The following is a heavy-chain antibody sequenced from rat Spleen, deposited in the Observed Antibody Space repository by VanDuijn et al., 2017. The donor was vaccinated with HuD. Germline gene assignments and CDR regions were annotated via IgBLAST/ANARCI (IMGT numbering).Heavy chain of an antibody. CDR1: GFSLTNNG. CDR3: NRDHSYWGSFYPGGFAY. D-gene: IGHD1-12*02. V-gene: IGHV2S12*01. CDR2: ISSGGFT. Sequence: QVQLKESGPGLVQPSQTLSLTCTVSGFSLTNNGVNWIRQPPGKGLEWIATISSGGFTYYNSTLKSRLSISRDTSKSQVFLKMHSLQTEDTAIYFCNRDHSYWGSFYPGGFAYWGQGTLVTVSS. J-gene: IGHJ3*01.